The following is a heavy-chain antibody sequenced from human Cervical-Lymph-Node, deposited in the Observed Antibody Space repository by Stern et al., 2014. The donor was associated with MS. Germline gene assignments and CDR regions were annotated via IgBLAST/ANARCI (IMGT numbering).Heavy chain of an antibody. Sequence: VQLVESGAEVKKPGSSVKVSCQASGGTFNVYAINWLRQAPGQGLEWMAGIIPIFGTANYAQKFQGRVTITADESTRTSSMQLSRLRSNDTAVYYCARDGRHRDNYGLDVWGQGTTVIVSS. CDR3: ARDGRHRDNYGLDV. CDR2: IIPIFGTA. D-gene: IGHD2-15*01. CDR1: GGTFNVYA. J-gene: IGHJ6*02. V-gene: IGHV1-69*01.